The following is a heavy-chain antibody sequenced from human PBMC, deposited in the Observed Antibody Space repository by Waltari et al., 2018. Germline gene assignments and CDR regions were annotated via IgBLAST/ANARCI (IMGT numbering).Heavy chain of an antibody. CDR1: GFMLRNHW. V-gene: IGHV3-7*01. Sequence: QLVQSGGALVQPGGSRRLSCVASGFMLRNHWMLWVRKAPGKGLQWVAKIHPEGVVANYVDSVKGRFTVSRDNAKNSLYLQMTSLTTDDTAVYFCARDNTFYADDLWGQGAQVTVSS. CDR3: ARDNTFYADDL. CDR2: IHPEGVVA. J-gene: IGHJ5*02. D-gene: IGHD3-16*01.